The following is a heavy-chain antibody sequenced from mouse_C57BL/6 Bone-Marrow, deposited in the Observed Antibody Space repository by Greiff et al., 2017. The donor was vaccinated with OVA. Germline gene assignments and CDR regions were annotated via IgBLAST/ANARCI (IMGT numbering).Heavy chain of an antibody. Sequence: VQLKESGPVLVKPGASVKMSCKASGYTFTDYYMNWVKQSHGKSLEWIGVINPYNGGTSYNQKFKGKATLTVDKSSSTAYMELNSLTSEDSAVYYCARRWLPLYAMDYWGQGTSVTVSS. CDR2: INPYNGGT. D-gene: IGHD2-2*01. CDR1: GYTFTDYY. V-gene: IGHV1-19*01. CDR3: ARRWLPLYAMDY. J-gene: IGHJ4*01.